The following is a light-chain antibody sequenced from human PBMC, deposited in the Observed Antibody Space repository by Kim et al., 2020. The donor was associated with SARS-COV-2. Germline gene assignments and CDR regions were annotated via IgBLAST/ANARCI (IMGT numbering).Light chain of an antibody. Sequence: EIVMTQSPATLSVSPGERATLSCRASQSVSSYLAWYQQKPGQAPRLLIYDAFTRATGIPARFSGSGSGTEFTLTISSLQSEDFAVYYCQQYNNWPPTFGRGTKVDIK. J-gene: IGKJ1*01. CDR2: DAF. CDR1: QSVSSY. V-gene: IGKV3-15*01. CDR3: QQYNNWPPT.